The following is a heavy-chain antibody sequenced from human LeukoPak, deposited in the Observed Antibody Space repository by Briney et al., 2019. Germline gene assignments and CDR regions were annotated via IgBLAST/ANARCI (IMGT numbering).Heavy chain of an antibody. CDR2: INPKSAGT. D-gene: IGHD6-19*01. CDR1: GYTFTGYC. V-gene: IGHV1-2*02. Sequence: ASVKVSCKASGYTFTGYCMHWVRQAPGQGLEWMGWINPKSAGTNYAQKFQGRVTITADKSTSTAYMELSSLRSEDTAVYYCARDSSGWYNWFDPWGQGTLVTVSS. J-gene: IGHJ5*02. CDR3: ARDSSGWYNWFDP.